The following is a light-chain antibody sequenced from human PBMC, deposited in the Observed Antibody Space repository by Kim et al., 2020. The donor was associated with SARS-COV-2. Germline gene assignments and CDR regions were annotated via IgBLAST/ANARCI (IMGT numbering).Light chain of an antibody. CDR3: QQYYSTPPA. V-gene: IGKV4-1*01. CDR1: QCVLYSSNNKNY. J-gene: IGKJ1*01. Sequence: DIVMTQSPDSLAVSLGERATINCKSSQCVLYSSNNKNYLAWYQQKPGQPPKLLIYWASTRESGVPDRFSGSGSGTVFTLTISSLQAEDVAVYYCQQYYSTPPAFGQGTKVDIK. CDR2: WAS.